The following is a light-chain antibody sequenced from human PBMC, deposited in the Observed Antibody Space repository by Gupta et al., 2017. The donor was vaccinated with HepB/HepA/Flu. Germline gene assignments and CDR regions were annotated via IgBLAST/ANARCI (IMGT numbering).Light chain of an antibody. CDR3: VLYMSSSYWV. CDR2: STK. Sequence: QTVVTHEPSFSVSPGGTVTLTRGLSSGSVPASYYPSWYQRTPCQAPHTLMYSTKSRSCVVPDRFSGTILGNKAAPTITGEQADDDSDYYRVLYMSSSYWVFGGGTKLTVL. V-gene: IGLV8-61*01. J-gene: IGLJ3*02. CDR1: SGSVPASYY.